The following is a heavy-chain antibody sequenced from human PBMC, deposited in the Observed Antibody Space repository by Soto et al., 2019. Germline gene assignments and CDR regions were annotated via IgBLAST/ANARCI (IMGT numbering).Heavy chain of an antibody. CDR3: ARGANMVRGVSTPGAGWFDP. V-gene: IGHV4-34*01. D-gene: IGHD3-10*01. CDR2: INHSGST. Sequence: QVQLQQWGAGLLKPSETLSLTCAVYGGSFSGYYWSWIRQPPGKGLEWIGEINHSGSTNYNPSLKRRVTISVDTSKNQFSLKLSSVAAADTAVYYCARGANMVRGVSTPGAGWFDPWGQGTLVTVSS. CDR1: GGSFSGYY. J-gene: IGHJ5*02.